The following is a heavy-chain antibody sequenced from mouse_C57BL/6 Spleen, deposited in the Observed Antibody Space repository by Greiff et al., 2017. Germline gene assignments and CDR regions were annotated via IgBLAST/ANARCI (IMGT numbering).Heavy chain of an antibody. J-gene: IGHJ3*01. Sequence: QVQLQQPGAELVKPGASVKMSCKASGYTFTSYWITWVKQRPGQGLEWIGDISPGSGSTNYNGKFKSKATLTVDTSSSTAYMQLSSLTSEDSAVYYCARYGYDGAWLAYWGQGTLVTVSA. V-gene: IGHV1-55*01. CDR3: ARYGYDGAWLAY. CDR2: ISPGSGST. CDR1: GYTFTSYW. D-gene: IGHD2-2*01.